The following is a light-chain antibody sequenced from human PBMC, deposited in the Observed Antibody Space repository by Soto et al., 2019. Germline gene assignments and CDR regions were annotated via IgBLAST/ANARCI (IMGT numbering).Light chain of an antibody. J-gene: IGLJ2*01. Sequence: QTVVTQEPSLTVSPGGTFTLTCASSTGAVTSGYYPNWVQQKPGQTPRALIYSTDNKHSWTPARFSGSLLGGKAALTLSGAQPEDEAEYYCLLYLGGYVVFGGRTKVTVL. V-gene: IGLV7-43*01. CDR2: STD. CDR1: TGAVTSGYY. CDR3: LLYLGGYVV.